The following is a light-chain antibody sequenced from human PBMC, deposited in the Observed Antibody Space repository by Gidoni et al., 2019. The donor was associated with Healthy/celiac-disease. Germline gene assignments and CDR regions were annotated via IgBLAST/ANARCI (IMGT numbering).Light chain of an antibody. V-gene: IGLV2-14*01. Sequence: QSALTQPASVSGSPGQPSTISCTGTSRDVGGYNYVSWYQQHPGKAPKLMIYEVGNRPSGVSHRFSGSKSGNTASLTISGLQAEDEADYYCSSYTSSSTWVFGGGTKLTVL. CDR3: SSYTSSSTWV. CDR1: SRDVGGYNY. J-gene: IGLJ3*02. CDR2: EVG.